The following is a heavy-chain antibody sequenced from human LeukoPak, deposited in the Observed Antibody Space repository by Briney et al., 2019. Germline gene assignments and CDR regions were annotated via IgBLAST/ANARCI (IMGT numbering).Heavy chain of an antibody. D-gene: IGHD3-10*01. Sequence: GGSLRLSCAASGFTFDDYAMHWVRQAPGKGLEWVSGISWNSGSIGYADSVKGRFTISRDNAKNSLYLQMNSLRAEDTALYYCAKDGTSSGSAIYYFDYWGQGTLVTVSS. CDR1: GFTFDDYA. J-gene: IGHJ4*02. V-gene: IGHV3-9*01. CDR3: AKDGTSSGSAIYYFDY. CDR2: ISWNSGSI.